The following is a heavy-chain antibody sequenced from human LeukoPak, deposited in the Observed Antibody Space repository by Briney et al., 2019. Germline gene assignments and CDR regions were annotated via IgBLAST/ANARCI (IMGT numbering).Heavy chain of an antibody. Sequence: GRSLRLSCAASGFTFSSYAMHWVRQAPGKGMEWVAVISYDGSNKYYADSVKGRFTISRDNSKNTLYLQMNSLRAEDTAVYYCARAAGGYRGYFDYWGQGTLGTVSS. V-gene: IGHV3-30*04. CDR1: GFTFSSYA. CDR2: ISYDGSNK. CDR3: ARAAGGYRGYFDY. J-gene: IGHJ4*02. D-gene: IGHD5-12*01.